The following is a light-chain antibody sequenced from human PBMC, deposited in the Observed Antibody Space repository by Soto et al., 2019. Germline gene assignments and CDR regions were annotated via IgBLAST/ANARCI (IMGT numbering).Light chain of an antibody. CDR1: QSVSSNY. V-gene: IGKV3-20*01. Sequence: EIVLTQSPATLSLSPGERATLSCRASQSVSSNYLAWYQQKPGQAPRLLIYGASSRATGIPDRFSGSGSGTDFTLTITRLEPEDFALYYCQHYCSSPICTFGQGTKLEIK. J-gene: IGKJ2*02. CDR2: GAS. CDR3: QHYCSSPICT.